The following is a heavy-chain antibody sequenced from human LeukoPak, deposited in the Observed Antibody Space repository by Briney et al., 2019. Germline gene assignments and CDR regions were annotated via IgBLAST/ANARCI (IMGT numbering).Heavy chain of an antibody. CDR3: ARDIIAAAGDDAFDI. J-gene: IGHJ3*02. CDR1: GFTFSSYA. CDR2: ISYDGSNK. V-gene: IGHV3-30-3*01. Sequence: GRSLRLSCAASGFTFSSYAMHWVRQAPGKGLEWVAVISYDGSNKYYADSVKGRFTISRDNSKNTLYLQMNSLRAEDTAVYYCARDIIAAAGDDAFDIWGQGTMVTVSS. D-gene: IGHD6-13*01.